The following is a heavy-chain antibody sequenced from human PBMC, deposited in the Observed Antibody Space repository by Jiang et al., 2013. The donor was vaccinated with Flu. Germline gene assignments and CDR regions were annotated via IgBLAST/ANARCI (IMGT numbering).Heavy chain of an antibody. Sequence: KPTQTLTLTCTFSGFSLSPRGVSVGWIRQPPGKALEWLALIYWDDDKHYNPSLKSRLTVTKDTSKNQVVLTMTNMDPADTATYFCAHRRDSTDWFHPDFDYWGPEPWSPSP. CDR2: IYWDDDK. J-gene: IGHJ4*01. CDR3: AHRRDSTDWFHPDFDY. D-gene: IGHD3-9*01. CDR1: GFSLSPRGVS. V-gene: IGHV2-5*02.